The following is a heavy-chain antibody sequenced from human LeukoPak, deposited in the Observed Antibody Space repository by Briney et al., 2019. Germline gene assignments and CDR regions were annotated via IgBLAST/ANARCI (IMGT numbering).Heavy chain of an antibody. D-gene: IGHD4-17*01. Sequence: SETLSLTCTVSGGSISSYYWSWIRQPPGKGLEWIGYIYYSGSTNYNPSLKSRVTISVDTSKNQFSLKLSSVTAADTAVYYCARAPYGDYFDYWGQGTLVTVSS. CDR1: GGSISSYY. CDR2: IYYSGST. V-gene: IGHV4-59*01. CDR3: ARAPYGDYFDY. J-gene: IGHJ4*02.